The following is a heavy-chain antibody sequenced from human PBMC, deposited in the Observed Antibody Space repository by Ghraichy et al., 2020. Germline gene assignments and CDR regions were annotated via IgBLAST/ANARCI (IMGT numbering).Heavy chain of an antibody. Sequence: LSLTCAASGFTFSSYAMSWVRQAPGKGLEWVSAISGSGGSTYYADSVKGRFTISRDNSKNTLYLQMNSLRAEDTAVYYCAKATDSGSSLGHYYYYGMDVWGQGTTVTVSS. CDR1: GFTFSSYA. D-gene: IGHD1-26*01. V-gene: IGHV3-23*01. J-gene: IGHJ6*02. CDR2: ISGSGGST. CDR3: AKATDSGSSLGHYYYYGMDV.